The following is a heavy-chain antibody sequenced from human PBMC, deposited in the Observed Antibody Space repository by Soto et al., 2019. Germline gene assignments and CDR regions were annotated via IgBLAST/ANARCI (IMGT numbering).Heavy chain of an antibody. D-gene: IGHD3-10*01. CDR2: ISGSGRNT. V-gene: IGHV3-23*01. CDR1: GFTFSNYA. CDR3: AKDPNGSGSFTVYFPYGKGG. J-gene: IGHJ6*02. Sequence: EVQMLESGGGLVHPGGSLRLSCAASGFTFSNYAMNWVRQAPGKGLEWVSSISGSGRNTYYADSVKGRLTISRDSSKNTVELQMKRPRVQGPGGLFWAKDPNGSGSFTVYFPYGKGGWGQGTTVTVSS.